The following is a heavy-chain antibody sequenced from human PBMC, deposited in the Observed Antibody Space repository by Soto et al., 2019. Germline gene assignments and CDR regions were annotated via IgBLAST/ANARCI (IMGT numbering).Heavy chain of an antibody. V-gene: IGHV3-74*01. D-gene: IGHD6-19*01. CDR3: VREREWLRDY. J-gene: IGHJ4*02. Sequence: EVQLVESGGGLVQPGGSLRLSCTASGFTFNTYWMHWVRQAAGKGPVWVSRIKSDGTSATYEDSVKGRFTIFRDNAKNTLYLQMNSLRAEDTALYYCVREREWLRDYWGQGTLVTVSS. CDR2: IKSDGTSA. CDR1: GFTFNTYW.